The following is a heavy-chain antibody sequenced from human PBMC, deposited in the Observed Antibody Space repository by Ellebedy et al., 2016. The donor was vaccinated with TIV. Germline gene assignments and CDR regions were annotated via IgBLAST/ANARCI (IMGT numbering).Heavy chain of an antibody. Sequence: GESLKISCAASGFTFSSYAMSWVRQAPGKGLEWVSAISGSGGSTYYADSVKGRFTISRDNSKNTLYLQMNSLRAEDTAVYYCAKDLRYVKGATTTNDAFDIWGQGTMVTVSS. V-gene: IGHV3-23*01. CDR1: GFTFSSYA. CDR3: AKDLRYVKGATTTNDAFDI. J-gene: IGHJ3*02. CDR2: ISGSGGST. D-gene: IGHD1-26*01.